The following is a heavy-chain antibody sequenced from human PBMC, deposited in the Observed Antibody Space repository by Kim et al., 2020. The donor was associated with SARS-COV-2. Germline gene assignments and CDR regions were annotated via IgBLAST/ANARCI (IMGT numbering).Heavy chain of an antibody. CDR3: ARDHGLDCSGGSCYSSGRLDP. V-gene: IGHV3-33*05. Sequence: GGSLRLSCAASGFTFSSYGMHWVRQAPGKGLEWVAVISYDGSNKYYADSVKGRFTISRDNSKNTLYLQMNSLRAEDTAVYYCARDHGLDCSGGSCYSSGRLDPWGQGTLVTVSS. J-gene: IGHJ5*02. CDR1: GFTFSSYG. CDR2: ISYDGSNK. D-gene: IGHD2-15*01.